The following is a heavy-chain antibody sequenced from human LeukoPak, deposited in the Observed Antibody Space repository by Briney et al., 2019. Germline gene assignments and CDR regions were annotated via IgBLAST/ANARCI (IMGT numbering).Heavy chain of an antibody. J-gene: IGHJ6*03. CDR1: GGTFSSYA. CDR3: ARGIAAAGPYYYYYMTS. Sequence: SVKVSCKASGGTFSSYAISWVRQAPGQGLEWMGRIIPIFGTANYAQKFQGRVTITTDESTSTAYMELSSLRSEDTAVYYCARGIAAAGPYYYYYMTSGAKGPRSPSP. V-gene: IGHV1-69*05. D-gene: IGHD6-13*01. CDR2: IIPIFGTA.